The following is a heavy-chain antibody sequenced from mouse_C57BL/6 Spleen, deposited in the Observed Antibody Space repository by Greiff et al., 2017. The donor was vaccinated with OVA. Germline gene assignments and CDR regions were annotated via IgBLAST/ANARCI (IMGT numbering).Heavy chain of an antibody. J-gene: IGHJ4*01. D-gene: IGHD2-2*01. Sequence: EVQLQQSGPELVKPGASVKISCKASGYTFTDYYMNWVKQSHGKSLEWIGDINPNNGGTSYNQKFKGKATLTVDKSSSTAYMELRSLTSEDSAVYYCARGLRTPYYAMDYWGQGTSVTVSS. V-gene: IGHV1-26*01. CDR3: ARGLRTPYYAMDY. CDR2: INPNNGGT. CDR1: GYTFTDYY.